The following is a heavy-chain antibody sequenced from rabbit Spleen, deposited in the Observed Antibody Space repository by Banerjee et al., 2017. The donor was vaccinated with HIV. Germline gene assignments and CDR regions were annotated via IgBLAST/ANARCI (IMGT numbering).Heavy chain of an antibody. CDR3: ARDGAGGSYFAL. CDR2: IYGGSSGGA. V-gene: IGHV1S45*01. Sequence: QVLLVVFGGGLVQPEGPLPPTCTASGFSFSSSYFMCWVRQAPGKGLEWIACIYGGSSGGAYYASWARGRFTISKTSSATVTLQMTRLTAADTATYFCARDGAGGSYFALWGPGTLVTVS. CDR1: GFSFSSSYF. J-gene: IGHJ4*01. D-gene: IGHD8-1*01.